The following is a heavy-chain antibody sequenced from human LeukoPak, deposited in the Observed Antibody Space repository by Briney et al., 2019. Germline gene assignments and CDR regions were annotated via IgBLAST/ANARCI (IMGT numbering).Heavy chain of an antibody. V-gene: IGHV3-53*01. Sequence: GGSLRLSCAASGFTVSSNYMSWVRQAPGKGLEWASVIYSGGSTYYADSVKGRFTISRDNSKNSLYLQMNSLRAEDTAVYYCAREAQGIVGATKFDPWGQGTLVTVSS. CDR1: GFTVSSNY. D-gene: IGHD1-26*01. CDR3: AREAQGIVGATKFDP. CDR2: IYSGGST. J-gene: IGHJ5*02.